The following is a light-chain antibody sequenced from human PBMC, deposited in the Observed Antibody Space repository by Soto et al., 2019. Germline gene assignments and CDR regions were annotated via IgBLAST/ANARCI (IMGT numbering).Light chain of an antibody. J-gene: IGLJ2*01. Sequence: QSVLTQPPSVSAAPGQKVTISCSGSSSNIGNNYVSWYQQLPGTAPKLLFYENTKRPSGIPDRFSGSKSGTSATLGITGLQTGDEADYYCATWDNSLGAVIFGGGTKLTVL. CDR2: ENT. CDR3: ATWDNSLGAVI. V-gene: IGLV1-51*02. CDR1: SSNIGNNY.